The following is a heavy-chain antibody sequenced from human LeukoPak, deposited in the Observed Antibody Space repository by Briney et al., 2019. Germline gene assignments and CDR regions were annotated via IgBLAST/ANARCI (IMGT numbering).Heavy chain of an antibody. CDR2: ISSNGGST. Sequence: PGGSLRLSCAASGFTFSSYAMHWVRQAPGKGLEYVSAISSNGGSTYYANSVKGRFTISRDNSKNSLYLQMNSLRAEDTAVYYCAREPPGSSGYYYGSRAYYYGMDVWGQGTTVTVSS. J-gene: IGHJ6*02. CDR1: GFTFSSYA. CDR3: AREPPGSSGYYYGSRAYYYGMDV. V-gene: IGHV3-64*01. D-gene: IGHD3-22*01.